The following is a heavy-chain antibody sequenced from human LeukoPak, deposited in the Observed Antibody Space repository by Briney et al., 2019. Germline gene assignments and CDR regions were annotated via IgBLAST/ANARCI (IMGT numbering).Heavy chain of an antibody. Sequence: ASVKISCKVSGYTFTDYYMYWVQQAPGKGLEWMGLVDPEDGETIYAEKFQGRVTITADTSTDTAYMELSSLRSEDTAVYYCATGSHRRFGIDYWGQGTLVTVSS. J-gene: IGHJ4*02. D-gene: IGHD3-10*01. CDR1: GYTFTDYY. CDR2: VDPEDGET. CDR3: ATGSHRRFGIDY. V-gene: IGHV1-69-2*01.